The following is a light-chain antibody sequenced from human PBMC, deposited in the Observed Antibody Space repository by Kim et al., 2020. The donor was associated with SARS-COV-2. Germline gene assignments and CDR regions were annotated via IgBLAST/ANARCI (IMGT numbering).Light chain of an antibody. CDR2: GAS. Sequence: SPGARPSLSCRASHSVSSSYLAWYQHNPGQAPRLLIYGASSRDTGIPDRFSGSGSRTDFTLTISRLEPEDVAVYYCQQYGSSPLTFGGGTKVDIK. CDR1: HSVSSSY. V-gene: IGKV3-20*01. J-gene: IGKJ4*01. CDR3: QQYGSSPLT.